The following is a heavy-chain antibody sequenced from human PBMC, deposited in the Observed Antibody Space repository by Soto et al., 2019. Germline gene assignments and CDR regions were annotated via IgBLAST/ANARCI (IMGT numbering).Heavy chain of an antibody. D-gene: IGHD4-17*01. Sequence: EVQLVESGGGLVQPGGSLRLSCAASGFTVSSNYMSWVRQAPGKGLEWVSVIYSGGSTYYADSVKGRFTISRDNSKNTLYLQMNSLRAEDTAVYYCARDSNTTVTTRYFDYWGQGTLVTVSS. J-gene: IGHJ4*02. CDR1: GFTVSSNY. CDR2: IYSGGST. V-gene: IGHV3-66*01. CDR3: ARDSNTTVTTRYFDY.